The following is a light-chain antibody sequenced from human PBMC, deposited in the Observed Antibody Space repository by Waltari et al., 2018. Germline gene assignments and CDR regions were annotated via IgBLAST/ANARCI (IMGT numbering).Light chain of an antibody. CDR2: EDN. V-gene: IGLV3-1*01. CDR3: QAWDSSPASVV. J-gene: IGLJ2*01. CDR1: KLGDKY. Sequence: SYELTQPPSVSVSPGQTARITCSGDKLGDKYACWYQQKPGQSPVLVIYEDNKRPSGIPERFSGSNSGNTATLTISGTQAIDEADYYCQAWDSSPASVVFGGGTKLTVL.